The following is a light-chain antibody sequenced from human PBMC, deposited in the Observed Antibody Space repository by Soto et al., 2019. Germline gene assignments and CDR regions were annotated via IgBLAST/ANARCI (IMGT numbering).Light chain of an antibody. CDR3: QHYNSYSEA. CDR2: KAS. Sequence: IQMTQSPSTLSGSVGDRVTITCRASQTISSWLAWYQQKPGKAPTLLIYKASTLKSGVPSRFSGSGSGTEFTLTISSLQPDDFATYYCQHYNSYSEAFGQGTKVDTK. J-gene: IGKJ1*01. V-gene: IGKV1-5*03. CDR1: QTISSW.